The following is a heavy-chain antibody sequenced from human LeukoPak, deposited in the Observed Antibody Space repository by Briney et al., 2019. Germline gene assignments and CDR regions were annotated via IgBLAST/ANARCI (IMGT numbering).Heavy chain of an antibody. J-gene: IGHJ5*02. CDR2: VYYSGST. Sequence: SETLSLTCTVSGDSISNYYWSWIRQPPGKGLEWIGYVYYSGSTNYNPSLKSRVTISVDTSKNQFSLRLSSVTAADTAVYYCARASGYCSSTSCYVGWFDPWGQGSLVTVSS. V-gene: IGHV4-59*01. D-gene: IGHD2-2*01. CDR1: GDSISNYY. CDR3: ARASGYCSSTSCYVGWFDP.